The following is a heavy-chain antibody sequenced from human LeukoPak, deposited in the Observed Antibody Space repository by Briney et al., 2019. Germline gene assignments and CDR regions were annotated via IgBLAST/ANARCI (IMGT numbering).Heavy chain of an antibody. Sequence: SVKVSCKASGGTFSSYTISWVRQAPGQGLEWMGRIIPILGIANYAQKFQGRVTITSAKSTSTAYMELSRLRSEDTAVYSCARDPPIVGVVRGAGFDYWGRGTLVSVYS. J-gene: IGHJ4*02. D-gene: IGHD3-3*01. CDR2: IIPILGIA. V-gene: IGHV1-69*04. CDR3: ARDPPIVGVVRGAGFDY. CDR1: GGTFSSYT.